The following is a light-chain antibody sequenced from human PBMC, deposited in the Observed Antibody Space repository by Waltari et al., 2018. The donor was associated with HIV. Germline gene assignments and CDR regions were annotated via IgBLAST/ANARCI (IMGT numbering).Light chain of an antibody. CDR2: EVS. J-gene: IGKJ4*01. CDR1: QSLRHIDGQTY. CDR3: MQTIQFPLT. V-gene: IGKV2D-29*01. Sequence: DIVLTQTPLSLSVTPGQPASISCKSSQSLRHIDGQTYLYWYLQKLGQRPQALIYEVSNRFFEVSDRFSGSGSGTDFTLKISRVGAEYVGVYYCMQTIQFPLTFGGGTKVEIK.